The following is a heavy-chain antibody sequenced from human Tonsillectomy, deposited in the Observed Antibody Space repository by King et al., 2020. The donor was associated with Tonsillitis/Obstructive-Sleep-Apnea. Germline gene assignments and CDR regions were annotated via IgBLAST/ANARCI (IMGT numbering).Heavy chain of an antibody. J-gene: IGHJ5*02. D-gene: IGHD3-3*01. CDR1: GGSISSYY. CDR3: ARVPEYYDFWSGYYTGGWFDP. Sequence: QLQESGPGLVKPSETLSLTCTVSGGSISSYYWSWIRQPPGKGLEWIGYIYYSGSTNYNPSLKSRVTISVDTPKNQFSLKLSSVTAADTAVYYCARVPEYYDFWSGYYTGGWFDPWGQGTLVTVSS. CDR2: IYYSGST. V-gene: IGHV4-59*01.